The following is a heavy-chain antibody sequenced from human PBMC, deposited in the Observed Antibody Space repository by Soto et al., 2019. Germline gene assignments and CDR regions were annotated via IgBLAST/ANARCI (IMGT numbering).Heavy chain of an antibody. CDR2: IPYDGSNK. CDR1: GFTFSSYG. CDR3: AKDGDYDILTGYYNYYYGMDV. V-gene: IGHV3-30*18. J-gene: IGHJ6*02. Sequence: GGSLRLSCAASGFTFSSYGMHWVRQAPCKGLEWVAVIPYDGSNKYYADSVKGRFTISRDNSKNTLYLQMNSLRAEDTAVYYCAKDGDYDILTGYYNYYYGMDVWGQGTTVTVSS. D-gene: IGHD3-9*01.